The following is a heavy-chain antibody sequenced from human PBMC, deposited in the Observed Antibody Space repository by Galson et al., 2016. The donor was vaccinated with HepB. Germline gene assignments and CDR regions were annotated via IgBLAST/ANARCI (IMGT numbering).Heavy chain of an antibody. CDR1: GFTFDTYW. Sequence: SLRLSCAASGFTFDTYWMAWVRQAPGMGLQWVANIKEDGGEKYYLDSVKGRFTISRDNAKNSLFLQMNSLRAEDTAVYYCARDLTMVQGLLVTSVYHFNGLDVWGKGTTVTVSS. J-gene: IGHJ6*04. V-gene: IGHV3-7*01. CDR3: ARDLTMVQGLLVTSVYHFNGLDV. D-gene: IGHD3-10*01. CDR2: IKEDGGEK.